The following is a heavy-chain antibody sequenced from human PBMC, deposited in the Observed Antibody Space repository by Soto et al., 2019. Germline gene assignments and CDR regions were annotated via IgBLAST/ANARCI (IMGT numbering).Heavy chain of an antibody. CDR2: IYYSGST. V-gene: IGHV4-59*08. CDR1: GGSISSYY. CDR3: ARQRSIAARPFDY. Sequence: PSETLSLTCTVSGGSISSYYWSWIRQPPGKGLEWIGYIYYSGSTNYNPSLESRVTISVDTSKNQFSLKLSSVTAADTAVYYCARQRSIAARPFDYWGQGTLVTVSS. J-gene: IGHJ4*02. D-gene: IGHD6-6*01.